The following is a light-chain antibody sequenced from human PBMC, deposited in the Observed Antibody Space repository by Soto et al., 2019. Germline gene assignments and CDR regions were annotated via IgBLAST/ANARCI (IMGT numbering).Light chain of an antibody. J-gene: IGKJ4*01. CDR1: QGIANY. Sequence: DIQMTQSPSSLSAFVGDRVTLTCRASQGIANYLAWYQQKPGKVPKLLIYAASTLQSGVPSRFSGSGSGTDFTLIISSLQPEDVATYFCQKYNSAPLSFGGGTGVEIK. CDR3: QKYNSAPLS. V-gene: IGKV1-27*01. CDR2: AAS.